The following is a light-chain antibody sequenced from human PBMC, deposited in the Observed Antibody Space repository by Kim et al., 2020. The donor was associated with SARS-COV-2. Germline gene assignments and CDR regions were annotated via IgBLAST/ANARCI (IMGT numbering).Light chain of an antibody. CDR2: GAS. Sequence: SLAPGERATLSGRAGQSSSYVAWYQQKPGQATRLLIYGASSRATGIPDRFSGSGSGKDFTLTISRLEPEDFAVYYCQQYGSSPRTFGQGTKVDIK. CDR3: QQYGSSPRT. CDR1: QSSSY. V-gene: IGKV3-20*01. J-gene: IGKJ1*01.